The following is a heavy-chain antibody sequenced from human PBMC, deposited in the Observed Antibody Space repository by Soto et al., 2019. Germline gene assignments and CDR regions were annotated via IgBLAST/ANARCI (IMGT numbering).Heavy chain of an antibody. V-gene: IGHV1-18*01. CDR2: ISAYNGNT. J-gene: IGHJ5*02. D-gene: IGHD3-10*01. Sequence: QVQLVQSGAEVKKPGASVKVSCKASGYTFTSYGISWVRQAPGQGLEWMGWISAYNGNTNYAQKLQGRVTMTKDTSTSTAYMELRSLRSADTAVYYCARDNTMVRGATRGPRFDPWGQGTLVTVSS. CDR1: GYTFTSYG. CDR3: ARDNTMVRGATRGPRFDP.